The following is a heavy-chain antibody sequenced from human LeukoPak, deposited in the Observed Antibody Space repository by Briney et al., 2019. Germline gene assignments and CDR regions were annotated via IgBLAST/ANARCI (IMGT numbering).Heavy chain of an antibody. CDR2: ISGSGGST. D-gene: IGHD3-22*01. CDR1: GFTFSSYG. Sequence: GSLRLSCAASGFTFSSYGMSWVRQAPGKGLEWVSAISGSGGSTYYADSVKGRFTISRDNSKNTLYLQMNSLRAEDTAVYYCAKWDTYYDSSGYYFYWGQGTLVTVSS. V-gene: IGHV3-23*01. CDR3: AKWDTYYDSSGYYFY. J-gene: IGHJ4*02.